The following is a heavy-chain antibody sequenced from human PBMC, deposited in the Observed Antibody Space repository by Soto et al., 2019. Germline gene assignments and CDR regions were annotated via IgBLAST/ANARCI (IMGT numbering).Heavy chain of an antibody. Sequence: LEILSLTCAVYGGSFSGYYWSWIRQPPGKGLEWIGEINHSGSTNYNPSLKSRVTISVDTSKNQFSLKLSSVTAADTAVYYCAREWIAAAGTKSPFDYWGQGTLVTVSS. D-gene: IGHD6-13*01. CDR1: GGSFSGYY. CDR2: INHSGST. J-gene: IGHJ4*02. V-gene: IGHV4-34*01. CDR3: AREWIAAAGTKSPFDY.